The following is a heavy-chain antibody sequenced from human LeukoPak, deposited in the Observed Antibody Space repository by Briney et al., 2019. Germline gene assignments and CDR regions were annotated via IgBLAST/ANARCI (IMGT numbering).Heavy chain of an antibody. CDR2: INPNSGGT. D-gene: IGHD1-26*01. J-gene: IGHJ4*02. CDR3: ARHPYSGSYHFDY. V-gene: IGHV1-2*02. CDR1: GYTFTSYY. Sequence: ASVKVSCKASGYTFTSYYIHWVRQAPGQGLEWMGWINPNSGGTNSVQKFQGRVTMTRDTSISTAYMELSRLTSDDTAVYYCARHPYSGSYHFDYWGQGTLVTVSS.